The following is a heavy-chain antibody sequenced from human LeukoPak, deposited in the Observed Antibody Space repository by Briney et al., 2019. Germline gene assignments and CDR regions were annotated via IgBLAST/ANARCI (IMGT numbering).Heavy chain of an antibody. Sequence: PGGSLRLSCAASGFTFSNAWMSWVRQAPGKGLEWVGRIKSKTDGGTTDYAAPVKGRFTISRDDSKNTLYLQMNSLKTEDTAVYYCTTVVVLMVYAIDYWGRGTLVTVSS. J-gene: IGHJ4*02. CDR2: IKSKTDGGTT. D-gene: IGHD2-8*01. CDR3: TTVVVLMVYAIDY. V-gene: IGHV3-15*01. CDR1: GFTFSNAW.